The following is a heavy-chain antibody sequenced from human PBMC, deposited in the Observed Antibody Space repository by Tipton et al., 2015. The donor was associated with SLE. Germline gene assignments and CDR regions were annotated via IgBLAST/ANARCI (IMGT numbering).Heavy chain of an antibody. V-gene: IGHV4-4*01. Sequence: TLSLTCSVSGVSLNINWWSWVRQPPGKGLEWIGEIYHSGSTNFNPSLKSRVTISIDKSKNQFSLKLNSVTAADTAVYFCARDSGNFDYWGQGILVTVSS. CDR2: IYHSGST. CDR3: ARDSGNFDY. D-gene: IGHD1-26*01. J-gene: IGHJ4*02. CDR1: GVSLNINW.